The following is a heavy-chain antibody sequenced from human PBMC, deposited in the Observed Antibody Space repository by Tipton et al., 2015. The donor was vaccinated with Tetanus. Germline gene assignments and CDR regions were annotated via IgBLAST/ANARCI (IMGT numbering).Heavy chain of an antibody. V-gene: IGHV4-61*01. D-gene: IGHD3-22*01. Sequence: LRLSCTVSGGSVSSGSYYWSWIRQPPGKGLEWIGYIYYSGSTNYNPSLKSRVTISVDTSKNQFSLKLSSVTAADTAVYYCARSDGLGYYDSSGYSFDYWGQGTLVTVSS. J-gene: IGHJ4*02. CDR2: IYYSGST. CDR3: ARSDGLGYYDSSGYSFDY. CDR1: GGSVSSGSYY.